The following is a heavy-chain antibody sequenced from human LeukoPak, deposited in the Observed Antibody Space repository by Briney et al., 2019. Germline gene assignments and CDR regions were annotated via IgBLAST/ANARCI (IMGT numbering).Heavy chain of an antibody. Sequence: ASVKVPCKASGYTFTGYYMHWVRQAPGQGLEWMGWINPNSGGTNYAQKFQGRVTMTRDTSISTAYMELSRLRSDDTAVYYCARDTQQQLAYYYYYYMDVWGKGTTVTVSS. V-gene: IGHV1-2*02. J-gene: IGHJ6*03. D-gene: IGHD6-13*01. CDR2: INPNSGGT. CDR3: ARDTQQQLAYYYYYYMDV. CDR1: GYTFTGYY.